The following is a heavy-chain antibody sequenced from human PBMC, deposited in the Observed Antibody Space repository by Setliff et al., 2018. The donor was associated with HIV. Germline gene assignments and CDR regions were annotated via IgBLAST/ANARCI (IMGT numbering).Heavy chain of an antibody. D-gene: IGHD2-2*01. J-gene: IGHJ4*02. CDR3: ARRTYCSSTTCFDY. CDR1: GFTFSSYS. CDR2: ISSRGDTI. V-gene: IGHV3-48*04. Sequence: GESLKISCAASGFTFSSYSMNWVRQAPGKGLEWVSYISSRGDTIYDADSVKGRFTISRDNAKNILYLQMNSLRAEDTAVYYCARRTYCSSTTCFDYWGQGTLVTVSS.